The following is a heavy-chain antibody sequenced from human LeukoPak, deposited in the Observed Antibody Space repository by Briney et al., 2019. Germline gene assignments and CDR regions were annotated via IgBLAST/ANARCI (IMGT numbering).Heavy chain of an antibody. Sequence: SETLSLTCTVSGGSISRYYWSWIRQPAGKGLEWIGRIYTSGSTNYNPSLKSRVTMSVDTSKNQFSLKPSSVTAADTAVYYCARDLYSYGSEYFEYWGQGTLVTVSS. D-gene: IGHD5-18*01. CDR3: ARDLYSYGSEYFEY. V-gene: IGHV4-4*07. CDR2: IYTSGST. CDR1: GGSISRYY. J-gene: IGHJ4*02.